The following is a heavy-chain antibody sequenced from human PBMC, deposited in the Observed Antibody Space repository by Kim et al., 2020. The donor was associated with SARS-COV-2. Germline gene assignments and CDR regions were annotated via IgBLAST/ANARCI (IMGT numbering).Heavy chain of an antibody. D-gene: IGHD6-19*01. V-gene: IGHV5-51*01. J-gene: IGHJ3*02. CDR3: AREQWLYAFDI. Sequence: RSTPSSQGQFTISADKSISTAYLQWSSLKASDTAMYYCAREQWLYAFDIWGQGTMVTVSS.